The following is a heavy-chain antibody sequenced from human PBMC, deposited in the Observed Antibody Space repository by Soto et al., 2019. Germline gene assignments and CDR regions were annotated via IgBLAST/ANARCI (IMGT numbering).Heavy chain of an antibody. CDR2: IYYSGTT. V-gene: IGHV4-59*01. D-gene: IGHD3-10*01. CDR1: GGSITNYL. CDR3: ARVYGSGSLTNWFDP. J-gene: IGHJ5*02. Sequence: QVQLQESGPGLVKPSETLSLTCTVSGGSITNYLWSWIRQSPGKGLEWIGYIYYSGTTNYNPSLMSRVTISVDTSKNHFSLQLTSVTAADTAVYYCARVYGSGSLTNWFDPWGRGTLVTVSS.